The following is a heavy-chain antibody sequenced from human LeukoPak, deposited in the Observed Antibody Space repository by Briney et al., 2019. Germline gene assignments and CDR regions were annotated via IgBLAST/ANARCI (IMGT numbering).Heavy chain of an antibody. Sequence: SETLSLTCTVSGGSISSGDYYWSWIRQPPGKGLEWIGYIYYSGSTNYNPSLKSRVTISVDTSKNQFSLKLSSVTAADTAVYYCAREPRVATIRDAFDIWGQGTMVTVSS. CDR1: GGSISSGDYY. D-gene: IGHD5-24*01. J-gene: IGHJ3*02. CDR3: AREPRVATIRDAFDI. V-gene: IGHV4-61*08. CDR2: IYYSGST.